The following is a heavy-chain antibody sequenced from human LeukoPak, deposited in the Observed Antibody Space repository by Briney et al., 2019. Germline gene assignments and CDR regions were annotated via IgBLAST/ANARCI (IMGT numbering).Heavy chain of an antibody. CDR3: ARLVGHYYGSGSPPTD. V-gene: IGHV1-18*01. J-gene: IGHJ4*02. CDR2: ISAYNGNT. CDR1: GYTFTSYG. Sequence: GASVKVSFKASGYTFTSYGISWVRQAPGQGLEWMGWISAYNGNTNYAQKLQGRVTMTTDTSTSTAYMELRSLRSDDTAVYYCARLVGHYYGSGSPPTDWGQGTLVTVSS. D-gene: IGHD3-10*01.